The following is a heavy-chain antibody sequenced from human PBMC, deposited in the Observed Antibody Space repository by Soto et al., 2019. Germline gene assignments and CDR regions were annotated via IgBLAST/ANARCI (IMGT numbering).Heavy chain of an antibody. CDR2: INSDGSST. CDR1: GFIFSDHY. D-gene: IGHD4-17*01. V-gene: IGHV3-74*01. Sequence: AGGSLRLSCAVSGFIFSDHYMDWVRQAPGKGLVWVSRINSDGSSTSYADSVKGRFTISRDNAKNTLYLQMNSLRAEDTAVYYCATYGDYFPDFDYWGQGTLVTVSS. CDR3: ATYGDYFPDFDY. J-gene: IGHJ4*02.